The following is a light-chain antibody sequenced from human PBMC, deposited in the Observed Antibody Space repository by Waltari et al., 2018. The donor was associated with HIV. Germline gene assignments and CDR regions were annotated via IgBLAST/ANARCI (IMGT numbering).Light chain of an antibody. J-gene: IGLJ3*02. CDR1: SSDINYDNY. CDR3: TSYVSSASPE. Sequence: QSALPQPASVSGSPGQSITISCTGTSSDINYDNYVSWYQHQPGKVPKVIMSEVTNRPSGFSSRFSGSKSGNTASLTISGLQAEDEADYFCTSYVSSASPEFGGWTRLTVL. V-gene: IGLV2-14*01. CDR2: EVT.